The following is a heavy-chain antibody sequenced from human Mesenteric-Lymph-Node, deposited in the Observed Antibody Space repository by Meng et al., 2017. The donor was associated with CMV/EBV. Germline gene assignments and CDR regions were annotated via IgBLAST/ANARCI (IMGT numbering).Heavy chain of an antibody. CDR3: ARTLLLVGAPGAFDP. V-gene: IGHV1-2*02. CDR1: GYTFTGYY. CDR2: INPNSGGA. D-gene: IGHD1-26*01. J-gene: IGHJ5*02. Sequence: ASVKVSCKASGYTFTGYYMHWVRQAPGQGLEWMGWINPNSGGANYVQNFQGRVTMTRDTSVSTAHMELTRLRSDDTAVYYCARTLLLVGAPGAFDPWGQGTLVTVSS.